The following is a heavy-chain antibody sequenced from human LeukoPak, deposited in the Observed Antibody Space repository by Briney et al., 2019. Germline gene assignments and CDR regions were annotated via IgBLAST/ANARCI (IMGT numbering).Heavy chain of an antibody. CDR2: INSVGSST. CDR1: GFTFSNYW. J-gene: IGHJ6*02. D-gene: IGHD3-3*01. V-gene: IGHV3-74*01. Sequence: GGSLRLSCAASGFTFSNYWIHWVRQGSGKGLVWVSRINSVGSSTSYADSVKGRFTISRDNAKNTLYLQMNSLRAEDTAVYYCAREIGDYDFWSGTRGNGMDVWGQGTTVTVSS. CDR3: AREIGDYDFWSGTRGNGMDV.